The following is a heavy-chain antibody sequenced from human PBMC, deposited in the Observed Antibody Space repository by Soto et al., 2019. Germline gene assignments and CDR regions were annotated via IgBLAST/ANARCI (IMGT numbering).Heavy chain of an antibody. CDR1: GGSISSGGYY. V-gene: IGHV4-31*03. J-gene: IGHJ3*02. CDR3: AGTTAIRAFDI. CDR2: IYYSGST. D-gene: IGHD5-18*01. Sequence: KTSETLSLTCTVSGGSISSGGYYLSWIRQHPGKGLEWIGYIYYSGSTYYNPSLKSRVTISVDTSKNQFSLKLSSVTAADTAVYYCAGTTAIRAFDIWGQGTMVTVSS.